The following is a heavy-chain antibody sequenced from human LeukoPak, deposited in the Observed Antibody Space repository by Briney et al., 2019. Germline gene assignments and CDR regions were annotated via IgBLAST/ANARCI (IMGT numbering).Heavy chain of an antibody. J-gene: IGHJ4*02. D-gene: IGHD1-26*01. Sequence: SETLSLTCTVSGGSISSSNYYWGWIRQPPRKGLEWIGSIYYSGSTYYNPSLKSRVTISVDTSKNQFSLKLSSVTAADTAVFYCARVVGATTGFDYWGQGTLVTVSS. CDR3: ARVVGATTGFDY. V-gene: IGHV4-39*07. CDR1: GGSISSSNYY. CDR2: IYYSGST.